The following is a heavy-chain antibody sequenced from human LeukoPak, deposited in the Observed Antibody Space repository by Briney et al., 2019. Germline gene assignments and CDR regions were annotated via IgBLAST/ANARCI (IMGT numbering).Heavy chain of an antibody. V-gene: IGHV3-48*03. CDR1: GFTFSSCE. CDR2: ISSSGSTI. CDR3: ARERNWFDP. J-gene: IGHJ5*02. Sequence: GGSLRLSCAASGFTFSSCEMNWVRQAPGKGLEWVSYISSSGSTIYYADSVKGRFTISRGNAKNSLYLQMNSLRAEDTAVYYCARERNWFDPWGQGTLVTVSS.